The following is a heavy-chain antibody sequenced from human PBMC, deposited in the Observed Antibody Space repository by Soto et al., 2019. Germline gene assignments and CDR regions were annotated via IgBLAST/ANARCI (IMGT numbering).Heavy chain of an antibody. V-gene: IGHV3-13*01. CDR3: TRGGYASGYYHYAMDI. Sequence: EVQLVESGGGLVQPGGSLRLSCAASGFTFSSYDMHWLRQTPGKGLEWVSAIGSAGDTYYLGSVKGRLIISRDNAKASLYLHLNSLRLGETAVYFCTRGGYASGYYHYAMDIWGQGTTVTVS. CDR1: GFTFSSYD. J-gene: IGHJ6*02. D-gene: IGHD6-19*01. CDR2: IGSAGDT.